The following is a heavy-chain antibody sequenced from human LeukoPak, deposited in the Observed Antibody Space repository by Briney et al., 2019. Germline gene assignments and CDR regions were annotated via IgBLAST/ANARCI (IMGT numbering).Heavy chain of an antibody. Sequence: GESLKISCKGSGYSFTSYWIGWVRQMPGKGLEWMGIIYPGDSDTRYSPSFQGRVTISADKSISTAYPQWSSLKASDTAMYYCARFILPVVRDAFDIWGQGTMVTVSS. D-gene: IGHD4-23*01. J-gene: IGHJ3*02. CDR2: IYPGDSDT. V-gene: IGHV5-51*01. CDR1: GYSFTSYW. CDR3: ARFILPVVRDAFDI.